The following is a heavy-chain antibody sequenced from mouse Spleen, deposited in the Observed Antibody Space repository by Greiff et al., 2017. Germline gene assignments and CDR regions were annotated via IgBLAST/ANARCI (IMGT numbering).Heavy chain of an antibody. CDR1: GYTFTSYW. V-gene: IGHV1-53*01. CDR3: GREGYYYAMDY. CDR2: INPSHGGT. Sequence: QVQLQQPGTELVKPGASVKLSCKASGYTFTSYWMHWVNQTPGHGLEWIGNINPSHGGTTYNEKFKSTATLTVDKTSSKAYKQLSSQTAEDSAVYYGGREGYYYAMDYWGQGTSVTVSS. J-gene: IGHJ4*01.